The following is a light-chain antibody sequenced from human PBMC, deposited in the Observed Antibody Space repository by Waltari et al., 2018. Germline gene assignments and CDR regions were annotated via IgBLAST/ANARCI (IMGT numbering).Light chain of an antibody. CDR2: GNS. CDR3: QSYDSSLSVVV. J-gene: IGLJ2*01. Sequence: QSVLTQPPSVSGAPGQRVTISFTGSSSNIGAGYDVPRYQQRPGTAPKLLIYGNSNRPSGVPDRFSGSKSGTSASLAITGLQAEDEADYYCQSYDSSLSVVVFGGGTKLTVL. V-gene: IGLV1-40*01. CDR1: SSNIGAGYD.